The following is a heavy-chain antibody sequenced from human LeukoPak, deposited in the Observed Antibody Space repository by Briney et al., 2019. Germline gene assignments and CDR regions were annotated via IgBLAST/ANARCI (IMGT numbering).Heavy chain of an antibody. CDR3: ARFVREPDS. D-gene: IGHD3-10*02. Sequence: GGSLRLSCGASGFTLSNYWMSWVRQAPGKGLECVAIIKRDGSEKYSVDSVKGRFTISRDNAKNSLYLQMNGLSAEDTAVYYCARFVREPDSWGQGTLVTVSS. CDR1: GFTLSNYW. V-gene: IGHV3-7*01. CDR2: IKRDGSEK. J-gene: IGHJ5*01.